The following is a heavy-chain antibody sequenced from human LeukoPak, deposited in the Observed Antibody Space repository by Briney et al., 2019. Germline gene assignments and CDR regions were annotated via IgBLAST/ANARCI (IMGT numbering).Heavy chain of an antibody. J-gene: IGHJ4*02. CDR2: INAGNGNT. CDR3: ATNTKGIAVAGFDY. Sequence: ASVRVSCKASGYTFTSYAMHWVRQAPGQRLEWMGGINAGNGNTKYSQKFQGRVTITRDTSASTAYMELSSLRSEDTAVYYCATNTKGIAVAGFDYWGQGTLVTVSS. V-gene: IGHV1-3*01. CDR1: GYTFTSYA. D-gene: IGHD6-19*01.